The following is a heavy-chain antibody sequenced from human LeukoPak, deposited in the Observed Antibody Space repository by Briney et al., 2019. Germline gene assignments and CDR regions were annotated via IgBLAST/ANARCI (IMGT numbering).Heavy chain of an antibody. J-gene: IGHJ4*02. Sequence: GGSLRLSCAASGFTFDDYAMHWVRQAPGKGLEWVSLISGDGGSTYYADSVKGRFTISRDNSKNSLYLQMNSLRTEDTALYYCAKDISRVTIVPASSALGYWGQGTLVTVSS. CDR3: AKDISRVTIVPASSALGY. D-gene: IGHD2-2*01. CDR1: GFTFDDYA. V-gene: IGHV3-43*02. CDR2: ISGDGGST.